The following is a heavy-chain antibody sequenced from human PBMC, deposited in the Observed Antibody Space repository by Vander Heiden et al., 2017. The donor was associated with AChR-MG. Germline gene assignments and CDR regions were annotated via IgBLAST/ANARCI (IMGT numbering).Heavy chain of an antibody. Sequence: EVQLVETGGGLIRPGGSLSPSCAASGFTVSRYYMSWVRQAPGKGLEWVSVIYSGGSTYYADSVKGRFTISRDNSKNTLYLQMNSLRAEDTAVYYCARDYYFDYWGQGTLVTVSS. CDR3: ARDYYFDY. CDR1: GFTVSRYY. CDR2: IYSGGST. V-gene: IGHV3-53*02. J-gene: IGHJ4*02.